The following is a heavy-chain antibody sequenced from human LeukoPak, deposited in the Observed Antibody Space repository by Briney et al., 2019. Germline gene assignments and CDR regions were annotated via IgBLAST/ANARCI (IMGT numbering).Heavy chain of an antibody. D-gene: IGHD3-10*01. CDR2: ISSSSSYI. Sequence: PGGSLRLSCAASGFTFSSYSMNWVRQAPGKGLEWVSSISSSSSYIYYADSVKGRFTISRDNAKNSLYLQMNSLRAEDTAVYYCARESSPRVYTMVREPLFDYWGQGTLVTVSS. V-gene: IGHV3-21*01. CDR1: GFTFSSYS. J-gene: IGHJ4*02. CDR3: ARESSPRVYTMVREPLFDY.